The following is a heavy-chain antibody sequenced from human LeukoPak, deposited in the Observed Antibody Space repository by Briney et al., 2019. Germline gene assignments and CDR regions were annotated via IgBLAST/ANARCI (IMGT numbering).Heavy chain of an antibody. Sequence: SETLSLTCAVYGGSFSGYYWSWIRQPPGKALEWIGEINHSGSTNYNPSLKSRVTISVDTSKNQFSLKLSSVTAADTAVYYCARDDRPEGIAVAYFDYWGQGTLVTVSS. CDR1: GGSFSGYY. V-gene: IGHV4-34*01. D-gene: IGHD6-19*01. CDR3: ARDDRPEGIAVAYFDY. J-gene: IGHJ4*02. CDR2: INHSGST.